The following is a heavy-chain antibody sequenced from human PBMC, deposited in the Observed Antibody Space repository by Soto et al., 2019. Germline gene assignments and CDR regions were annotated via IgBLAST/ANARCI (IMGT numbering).Heavy chain of an antibody. CDR2: INHSGST. CDR3: ARGRRRAARRDYYYYYMDV. Sequence: SETLSLTCAVYGGSFSGYYWSWIRQPPGKGLEWIGEINHSGSTNYNPSLKSRVTISVDTSKNQFSLKLSSVTAADTAVYYCARGRRRAARRDYYYYYMDVWGKGTTVTVSS. D-gene: IGHD6-6*01. CDR1: GGSFSGYY. V-gene: IGHV4-34*01. J-gene: IGHJ6*03.